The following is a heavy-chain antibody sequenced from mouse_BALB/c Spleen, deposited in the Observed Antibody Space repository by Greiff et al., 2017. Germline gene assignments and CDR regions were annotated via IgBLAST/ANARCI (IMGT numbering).Heavy chain of an antibody. CDR1: GFTFSSYA. V-gene: IGHV5-6-5*01. CDR2: ISSGGST. Sequence: VQLKESGGGLVKPGGSLKLSCAASGFTFSSYAMSWVRQPPEKRLEWVASISSGGSTYYPDSVKGRFTISRDNARNILYLQMSSLRSEDTAMYYCARGKDYYGSSQAWFAYWGQGTLVTVSA. CDR3: ARGKDYYGSSQAWFAY. D-gene: IGHD1-1*01. J-gene: IGHJ3*01.